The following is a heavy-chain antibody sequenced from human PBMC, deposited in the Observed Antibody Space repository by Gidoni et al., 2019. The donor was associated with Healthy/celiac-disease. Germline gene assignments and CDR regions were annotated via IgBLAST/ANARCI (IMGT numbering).Heavy chain of an antibody. CDR3: AKDRVTTSDY. CDR1: GFTFSSYG. V-gene: IGHV3-30*18. Sequence: QVQLVESGGGGVQPGRSLRIPCAAPGFTFSSYGMHWVRQAPGKGLEWVAVISYDGSNKSYADSVKGRFTISRDNSKNTLYLQMNSLRAEDTAVYYCAKDRVTTSDYWGQGTLVTVSS. CDR2: ISYDGSNK. D-gene: IGHD4-17*01. J-gene: IGHJ4*02.